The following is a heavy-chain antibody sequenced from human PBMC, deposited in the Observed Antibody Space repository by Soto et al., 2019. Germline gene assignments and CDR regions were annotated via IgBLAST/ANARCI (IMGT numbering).Heavy chain of an antibody. J-gene: IGHJ5*02. CDR2: IYHNGRT. CDR3: ARGTLIGSSTRNWFDP. V-gene: IGHV4-4*02. CDR1: GIPISSYDW. D-gene: IGHD3-10*01. Sequence: QVHLEESGPGLVRPSGTLALICNVSGIPISSYDWWTWVRQTPGKGMEWIGEIYHNGRTNYNPSLKSPVSLSVDKSKNKFSLRLQSLTAADTAVYYCARGTLIGSSTRNWFDPWGPGTQVTVSS.